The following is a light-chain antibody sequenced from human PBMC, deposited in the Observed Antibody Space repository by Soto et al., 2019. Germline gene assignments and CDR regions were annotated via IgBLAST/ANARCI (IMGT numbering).Light chain of an antibody. CDR1: QDIRND. Sequence: DIQMTQSPSSLSASIGDRVTITCRASQDIRNDLVWYQQKPGKAPNRLIYAASTLQSGDPSRFSGSGSGTQFTLTISSLQPEDFATYYCLQHNAYPWAFGPGTKVEV. CDR3: LQHNAYPWA. J-gene: IGKJ1*01. V-gene: IGKV1-17*01. CDR2: AAS.